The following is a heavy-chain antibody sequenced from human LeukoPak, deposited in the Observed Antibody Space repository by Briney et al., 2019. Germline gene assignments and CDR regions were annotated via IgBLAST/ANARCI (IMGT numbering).Heavy chain of an antibody. D-gene: IGHD1-20*01. J-gene: IGHJ4*02. Sequence: SETLSLTCTVSGGSISSGAYYWSWVRQHPGKGLEWIAYIYYSGSPYYNLSLKSRVTISVDTSNNQFSLKLSSVTAADTAVYYCARTQITGTGYFDCWGEGTLVTVSS. CDR2: IYYSGSP. CDR1: GGSISSGAYY. V-gene: IGHV4-31*03. CDR3: ARTQITGTGYFDC.